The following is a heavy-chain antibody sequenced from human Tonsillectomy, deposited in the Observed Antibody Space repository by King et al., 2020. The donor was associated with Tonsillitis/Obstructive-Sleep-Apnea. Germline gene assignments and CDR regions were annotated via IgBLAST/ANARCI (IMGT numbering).Heavy chain of an antibody. D-gene: IGHD5-24*01. CDR2: ISSDGNNK. Sequence: VQLVESGGGVVQPGRSRRLSCVASGVTFRNHAMHWVRQAPGKGLEWAALISSDGNNKYYVDSVKGRFTISRDNSKNTLYLQMNFLRPEDTAVYYCARGEMATISPAFDIWGQGTMVTVSS. J-gene: IGHJ3*02. V-gene: IGHV3-30*04. CDR3: ARGEMATISPAFDI. CDR1: GVTFRNHA.